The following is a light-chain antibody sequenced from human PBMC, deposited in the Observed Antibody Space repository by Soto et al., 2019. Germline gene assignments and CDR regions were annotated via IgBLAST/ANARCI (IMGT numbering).Light chain of an antibody. J-gene: IGLJ2*01. CDR3: SSYAGSNNLVVV. Sequence: QSALTQPPSASGSPGQSVTISCTGTSRDVGGYNFVSWYQQLPGQAPKLMLYEVSKRPSGVPDRFTGSKSGDTASLTVSGIQAEDDAEYYGSSYAGSNNLVVVFGGGTKLTVL. V-gene: IGLV2-8*01. CDR1: SRDVGGYNF. CDR2: EVS.